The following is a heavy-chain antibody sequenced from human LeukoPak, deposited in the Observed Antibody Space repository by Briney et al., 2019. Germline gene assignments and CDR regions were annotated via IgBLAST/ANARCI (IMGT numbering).Heavy chain of an antibody. V-gene: IGHV3-23*01. CDR1: GLTFSSNA. CDR2: ISGRGGST. D-gene: IGHD6-19*01. CDR3: AKDVAGTNYYYGMDV. Sequence: GGVLRLPCAASGLTFSSNAMSWVGQAPGKGLEWVSVISGRGGSTCYADSVKGRFTISRDHSKNTLYLQMNSLRAEDTAVYYCAKDVAGTNYYYGMDVWGQGTTVTVSS. J-gene: IGHJ6*02.